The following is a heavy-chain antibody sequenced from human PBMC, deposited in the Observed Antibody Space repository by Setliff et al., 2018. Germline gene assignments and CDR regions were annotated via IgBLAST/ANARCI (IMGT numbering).Heavy chain of an antibody. Sequence: SETLSLTCTVSGGSIINSYYWSWIRQPAGKGLEWIGRISTSGNTNYNPSLKSRVTVSLDTSKNQFSLKLTSMTAADTAVYYCARDQWVRSPPLYFSYSMDVWCQGTTVTVSS. CDR2: ISTSGNT. J-gene: IGHJ6*02. V-gene: IGHV4-4*07. CDR1: GGSIINSYY. CDR3: ARDQWVRSPPLYFSYSMDV. D-gene: IGHD5-12*01.